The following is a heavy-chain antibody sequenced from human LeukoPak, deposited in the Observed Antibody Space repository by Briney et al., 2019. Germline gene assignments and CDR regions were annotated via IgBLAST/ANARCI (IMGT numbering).Heavy chain of an antibody. V-gene: IGHV4-59*01. CDR1: GGSISSYY. CDR2: IYYSGST. CDR3: ARAGDYYSSGSYLGY. J-gene: IGHJ4*02. Sequence: SETLSLTCTVSGGSISSYYWSWIRQPPGKGLEWIGYIYYSGSTNYNPSPKSRVTISVDTSKNQFSLKLTSVTAADTAMYYCARAGDYYSSGSYLGYWGQGTLVTVSS. D-gene: IGHD3-10*01.